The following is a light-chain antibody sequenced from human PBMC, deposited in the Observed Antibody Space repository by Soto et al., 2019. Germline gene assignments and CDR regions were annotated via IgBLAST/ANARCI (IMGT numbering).Light chain of an antibody. V-gene: IGLV1-40*01. CDR3: QAYDYSLTASV. J-gene: IGLJ3*02. CDR2: GNR. CDR1: SSNLGEGYD. Sequence: QLVLPQPPSVSGAPGQRVTISCTGNSSNLGEGYDVHWYQQLPGAAPKLVIFGNRNRPSGVPERFSGSKSGTSASLAITGLQAEDAAEYYCQAYDYSLTASVFGGGTKLTVL.